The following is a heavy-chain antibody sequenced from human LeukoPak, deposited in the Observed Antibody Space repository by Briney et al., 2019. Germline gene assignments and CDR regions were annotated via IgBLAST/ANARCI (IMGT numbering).Heavy chain of an antibody. CDR3: AKVVRDIVVVPADYFDY. CDR1: GFTFSSYG. V-gene: IGHV3-23*01. Sequence: GGSLRLSCAASGFTFSSYGMSWVRQAPRKGPEWVSGISGSGGSTYYADSVKGRFTISRDNSKNTLYLQMNSLRAEDTALYYCAKVVRDIVVVPADYFDYWGQGTLVTVSS. CDR2: ISGSGGST. J-gene: IGHJ4*02. D-gene: IGHD2-2*01.